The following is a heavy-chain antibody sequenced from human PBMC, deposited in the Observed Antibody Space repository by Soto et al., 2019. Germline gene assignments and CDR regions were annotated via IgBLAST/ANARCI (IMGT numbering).Heavy chain of an antibody. J-gene: IGHJ3*02. CDR2: IWYDGSNK. CDR1: GFTFSSYG. V-gene: IGHV3-33*01. CDR3: ARVAEWSYDAFDI. D-gene: IGHD3-3*01. Sequence: GXSLRLSCAASGFTFSSYGMHWVHQAPGKGLEWVAVIWYDGSNKYYADSVKGRFTISRDNSKNTLYLQMNSLRAEDTAVYYCARVAEWSYDAFDIWGQGTMVTVSS.